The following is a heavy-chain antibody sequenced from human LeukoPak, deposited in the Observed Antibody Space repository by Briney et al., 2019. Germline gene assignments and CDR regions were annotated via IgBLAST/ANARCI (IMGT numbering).Heavy chain of an antibody. J-gene: IGHJ2*01. CDR3: AKTIGRFGELFWYFDL. V-gene: IGHV3-30-3*02. Sequence: GGSLRLSCAASGFTFSSYAMHWVRQAPGKGLEWVAVISYDGSNKYYADSVKGRFTISRDNSKNTLYLQMNSLRAEDTALYYCAKTIGRFGELFWYFDLWGRGTLVTVSS. CDR2: ISYDGSNK. D-gene: IGHD3-10*01. CDR1: GFTFSSYA.